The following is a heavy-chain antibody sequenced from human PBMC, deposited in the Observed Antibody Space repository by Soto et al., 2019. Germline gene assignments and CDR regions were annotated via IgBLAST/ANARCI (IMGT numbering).Heavy chain of an antibody. CDR3: ARVNGYSGYGPLDC. CDR1: GGSINSGGHY. Sequence: PSETLSLTCTVSGGSINSGGHYWSWIRQTPGQGLEWIGYIYYSGSTHYNPSLKSRVLISVDTSKNQFSLKLRSVTAADTAVYYCARVNGYSGYGPLDCWGQGTLVTVSS. J-gene: IGHJ4*02. CDR2: IYYSGST. V-gene: IGHV4-31*03. D-gene: IGHD5-12*01.